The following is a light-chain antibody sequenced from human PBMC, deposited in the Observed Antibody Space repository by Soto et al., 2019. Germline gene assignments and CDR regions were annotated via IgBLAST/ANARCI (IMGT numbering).Light chain of an antibody. CDR2: EVT. CDR1: SSDIGRYNY. CDR3: SSYAGNNNYV. Sequence: QSALTQPASVSGSPGQSITVSCTGTSSDIGRYNYVSWYQQYPGQAPKLVIYEVTHRPSGISNRFSASKSGNTASLTISGLQADDEADYYCSSYAGNNNYVFGSATKVTVL. J-gene: IGLJ1*01. V-gene: IGLV2-14*01.